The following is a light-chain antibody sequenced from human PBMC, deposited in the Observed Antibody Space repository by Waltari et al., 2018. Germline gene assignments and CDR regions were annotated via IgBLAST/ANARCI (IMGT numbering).Light chain of an antibody. CDR1: QSISSY. V-gene: IGKV1-39*01. CDR2: AAS. CDR3: QQSYSTPPLFT. Sequence: DIQMTQSPSSLSASVGDRVTITCRASQSISSYLNWYQQKPGKAPKLLIHAASSLQSGVPSRFSGSGSGTDFTLTISSLQPEDFATYYCQQSYSTPPLFTFGPGTKVDIK. J-gene: IGKJ3*01.